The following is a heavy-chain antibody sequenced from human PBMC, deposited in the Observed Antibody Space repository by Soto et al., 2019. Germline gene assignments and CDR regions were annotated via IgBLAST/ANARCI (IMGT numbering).Heavy chain of an antibody. J-gene: IGHJ6*02. V-gene: IGHV4-39*01. D-gene: IGHD6-6*01. CDR1: GGSIISSSYY. CDR2: IYYSGST. CDR3: ARNEYSSSPHYYYYYGMDV. Sequence: SETLSLTCTVSGGSIISSSYYWGWIRQPPGKGLEWIGSIYYSGSTYYNPSLRSRVTISVDTSKNQFSLKLSSVTAADTAVYYCARNEYSSSPHYYYYYGMDVWGQGTTVTVFS.